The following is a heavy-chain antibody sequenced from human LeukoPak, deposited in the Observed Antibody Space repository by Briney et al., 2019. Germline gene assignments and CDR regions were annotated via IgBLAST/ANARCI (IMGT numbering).Heavy chain of an antibody. J-gene: IGHJ5*02. CDR1: GGSISSYY. Sequence: SETLSLTCTVSGGSISSYYWSWIRQPPGKGLEWIGYIYYSGSTNYNPSLKSRVTISVDTSKDQFSLKLSSVTAADTAVYYCARSGATGWFDPWGQGTLVTVSS. V-gene: IGHV4-59*01. CDR3: ARSGATGWFDP. CDR2: IYYSGST. D-gene: IGHD1-14*01.